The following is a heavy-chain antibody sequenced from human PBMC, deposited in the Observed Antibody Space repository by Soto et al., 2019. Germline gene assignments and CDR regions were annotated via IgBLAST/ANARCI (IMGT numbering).Heavy chain of an antibody. D-gene: IGHD3-22*01. CDR2: IYHSGST. CDR1: GYSISSGYY. CDR3: ARDIMVYDSSGYYPSPFDY. Sequence: PSETLSLTCAVSGYSISSGYYWGWIRQPPGKGLEWIGSIYHSGSTYYNPSLKSRVTISVDTSKNQFSLKLSSMTAADTAVYYCARDIMVYDSSGYYPSPFDYWGQGTLVTVSS. V-gene: IGHV4-38-2*02. J-gene: IGHJ4*02.